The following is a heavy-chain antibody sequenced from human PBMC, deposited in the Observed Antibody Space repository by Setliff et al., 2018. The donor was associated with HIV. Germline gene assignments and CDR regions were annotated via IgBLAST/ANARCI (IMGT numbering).Heavy chain of an antibody. CDR3: AKLQEGHVYSHYDS. CDR2: INVDGSSI. V-gene: IGHV3-74*01. Sequence: PGGSLRLSCAASGFTFTDYWMHWVRQVPGQGLVWVSRINVDGSSISYADSVKGRLTISRDNSQNALYLHMNSLRAEDTAVYYCAKLQEGHVYSHYDSWGQGTLVTVSS. J-gene: IGHJ4*02. CDR1: GFTFTDYW. D-gene: IGHD2-21*01.